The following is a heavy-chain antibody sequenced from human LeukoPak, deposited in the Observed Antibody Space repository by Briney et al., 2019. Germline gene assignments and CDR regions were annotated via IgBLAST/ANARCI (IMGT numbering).Heavy chain of an antibody. Sequence: PGGSLRLSCGAPGFTFSSYGMSWVRQAPGKGLEWVSSISSSSSYIYYTDSVKGRFTISRDNAKNSLFLQMNSLRAEDTAVYYCARGTPTTRDFDYWGQGTLVTVSS. CDR3: ARGTPTTRDFDY. D-gene: IGHD4-11*01. CDR2: ISSSSSYI. V-gene: IGHV3-21*01. J-gene: IGHJ4*02. CDR1: GFTFSSYG.